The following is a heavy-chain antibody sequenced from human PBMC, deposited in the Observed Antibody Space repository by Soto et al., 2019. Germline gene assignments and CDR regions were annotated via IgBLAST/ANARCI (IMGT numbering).Heavy chain of an antibody. Sequence: GESLKISCKGSGYSFTSYWIGWVRQMPGKGLEWMGIIYPGDSDTRYSPSFQGQVTISADKSISTAYLQWSSLKASDTAMYYCARFRALKYCGGDCSDAFDIWGQGTMVTVSS. V-gene: IGHV5-51*01. J-gene: IGHJ3*02. D-gene: IGHD2-21*01. CDR1: GYSFTSYW. CDR3: ARFRALKYCGGDCSDAFDI. CDR2: IYPGDSDT.